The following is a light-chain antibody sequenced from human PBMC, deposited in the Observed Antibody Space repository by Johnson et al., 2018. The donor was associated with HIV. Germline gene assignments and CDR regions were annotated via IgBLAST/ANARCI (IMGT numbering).Light chain of an antibody. CDR2: DNN. CDR3: GTGDSSLTTSF. CDR1: SSNIGNNY. J-gene: IGLJ1*01. Sequence: QSVLTQSPSVSAAPGQKVTISCSGSSSNIGNNYVSWYQQLPGTAPKLLIYDNNKRPSGIPDRFSGSKSGTSATLGITGLQTGDEADYYCGTGDSSLTTSFFGTGTKVTVL. V-gene: IGLV1-51*01.